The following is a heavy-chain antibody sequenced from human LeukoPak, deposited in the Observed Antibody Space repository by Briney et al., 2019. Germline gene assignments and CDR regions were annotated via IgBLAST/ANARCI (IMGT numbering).Heavy chain of an antibody. J-gene: IGHJ4*02. D-gene: IGHD1-26*01. V-gene: IGHV3-73*01. CDR3: TRRRDPIVGATEFDY. CDR1: GFTFSGSA. CDR2: IRGKANSYAT. Sequence: GGSLRLSCAASGFTFSGSAMHWVRQASGKGLEWVGRIRGKANSYATAYAASVKGRFTISRDDSKNTAYLQMNSLKTEDTAVYYCTRRRDPIVGATEFDYWGQGTLVTVSS.